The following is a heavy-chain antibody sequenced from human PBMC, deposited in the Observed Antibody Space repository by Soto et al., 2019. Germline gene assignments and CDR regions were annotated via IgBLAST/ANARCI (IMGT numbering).Heavy chain of an antibody. V-gene: IGHV1-18*04. CDR3: ARDSYYDSSGYYGNDY. CDR2: ISAYNGNT. Sequence: ASVKVSCKASGYTFTSYGISWVRQAPGQGLEWMGWISAYNGNTNYAQKLQGRVTMTTDTSTSTAYMELRSLRSDDTAVYYCARDSYYDSSGYYGNDYWGQGTLVTVSS. D-gene: IGHD3-22*01. CDR1: GYTFTSYG. J-gene: IGHJ4*02.